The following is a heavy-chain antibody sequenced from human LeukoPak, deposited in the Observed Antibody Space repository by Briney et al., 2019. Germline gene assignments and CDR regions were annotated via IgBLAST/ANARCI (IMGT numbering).Heavy chain of an antibody. CDR3: AKGQGVYSSGWYGGDYYYYMDV. D-gene: IGHD6-19*01. J-gene: IGHJ6*03. V-gene: IGHV3-74*01. CDR2: INSDGSST. CDR1: GFTFSSYW. Sequence: GGSLRLSCAASGFTFSSYWMHWVRQAPGKGLVWVSRINSDGSSTSYADSVKGRFTISRDNAKNTLYLQMNSLRAEDTAAYYCAKGQGVYSSGWYGGDYYYYMDVWGKGTTVTVSS.